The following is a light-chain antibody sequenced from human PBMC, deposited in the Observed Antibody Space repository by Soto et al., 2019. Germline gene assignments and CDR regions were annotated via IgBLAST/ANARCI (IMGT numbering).Light chain of an antibody. CDR2: AAS. CDR1: QSISNH. J-gene: IGKJ1*01. Sequence: DIQMTHSPSSLSASAGDRVTITCRASQSISNHLAWYQQKPGKAPKLLIYAASNLQSGVPSRFSGSRSGPDFTLTISSLQPEDFATYYCQQNYSTPWTFGQGTKVDIK. CDR3: QQNYSTPWT. V-gene: IGKV1-39*01.